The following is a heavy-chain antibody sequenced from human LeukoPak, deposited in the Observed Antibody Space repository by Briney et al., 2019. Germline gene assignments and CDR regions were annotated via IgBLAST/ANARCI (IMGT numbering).Heavy chain of an antibody. CDR1: GFSFRTHS. Sequence: PGGSLRLSCAASGFSFRTHSMKWVRQAPGKGLEWASSITSFGSDIYYADSVKGRFTISRDDGKNSLYLQMNSLGAEDSAVYYCARAHDFWSGYGGNYMDVWGKGTTVTVSS. CDR3: ARAHDFWSGYGGNYMDV. V-gene: IGHV3-21*01. D-gene: IGHD3-3*01. CDR2: ITSFGSDI. J-gene: IGHJ6*03.